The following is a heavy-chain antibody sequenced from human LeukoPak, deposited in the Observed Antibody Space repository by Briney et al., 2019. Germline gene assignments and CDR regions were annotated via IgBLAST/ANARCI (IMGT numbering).Heavy chain of an antibody. J-gene: IGHJ4*02. CDR3: ARGQNWNHDF. CDR2: IKEDGKKI. Sequence: PGGSLRLSCAASGFSFSGFWMSWLRQAQGKWLEWVANIKEDGKKIYQVDSLKGRFTISRDNAKNSLFLQMNSLRVEDTAIYYCARGQNWNHDFWGQGTLVTVSS. V-gene: IGHV3-7*01. CDR1: GFSFSGFW. D-gene: IGHD1-14*01.